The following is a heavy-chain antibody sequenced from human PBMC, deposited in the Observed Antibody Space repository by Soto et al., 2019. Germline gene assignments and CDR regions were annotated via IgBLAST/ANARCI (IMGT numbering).Heavy chain of an antibody. V-gene: IGHV1-18*01. CDR1: GYTFANYG. CDR2: IDPYSGRI. CDR3: TRDPQGDYDFDY. J-gene: IGHJ4*02. D-gene: IGHD4-17*01. Sequence: QVQLVQSETEVKQPGASVKVSCKTSGYTFANYGFSWVRQAPGQGLEWMGWIDPYSGRINYAQKFQDRFTLTTDTSATTAYMELRSLKSDDTAVYYCTRDPQGDYDFDYWGQGTQVTVFS.